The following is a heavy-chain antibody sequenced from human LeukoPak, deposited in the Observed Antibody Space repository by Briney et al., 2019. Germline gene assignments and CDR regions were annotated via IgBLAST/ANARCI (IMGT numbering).Heavy chain of an antibody. J-gene: IGHJ4*02. CDR1: GFTFSGSA. CDR3: TRHTEFDY. Sequence: GGSLRLSCAASGFTFSGSAMHWVRQASGKGLEWVGRIRSKGNSYATAYAASVKGRFTISRGDSKNTAYLQMNSLKTEDTAVYFCTRHTEFDYWGQGTLVTVSS. V-gene: IGHV3-73*01. CDR2: IRSKGNSYAT.